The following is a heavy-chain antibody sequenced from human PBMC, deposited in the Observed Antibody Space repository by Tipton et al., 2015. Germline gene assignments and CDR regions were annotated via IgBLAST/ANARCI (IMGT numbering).Heavy chain of an antibody. D-gene: IGHD2-8*01. CDR1: SDSISKYY. CDR2: IQYSGST. Sequence: TLSLTCSVSSDSISKYYWSWIRRPPGKELEWIGYIQYSGSTNYNPSLKSRVTISVDTSKTQFSLKMSSVTASDTAVYYCARTDALGHFDYWGLGTLVTVSS. CDR3: ARTDALGHFDY. J-gene: IGHJ4*02. V-gene: IGHV4-59*01.